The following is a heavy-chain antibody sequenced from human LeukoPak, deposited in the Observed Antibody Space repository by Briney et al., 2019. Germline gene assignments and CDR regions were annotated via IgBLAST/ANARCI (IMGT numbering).Heavy chain of an antibody. CDR1: GFPFSGYS. CDR3: ASSIVAAGSTYYFDS. V-gene: IGHV3-48*02. J-gene: IGHJ4*02. Sequence: PGGSLRLSCAASGFPFSGYSMNWVRQAPGKGLEWISYISSSSDAIYYADSVKGRFTISRDNAKNSLYLQMNSLRDEDTALYYCASSIVAAGSTYYFDSWGQGTLVTVSS. D-gene: IGHD6-13*01. CDR2: ISSSSDAI.